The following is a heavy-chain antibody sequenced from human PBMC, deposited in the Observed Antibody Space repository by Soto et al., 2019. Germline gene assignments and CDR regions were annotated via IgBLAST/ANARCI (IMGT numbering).Heavy chain of an antibody. CDR2: IYHSGST. D-gene: IGHD3-16*02. Sequence: SETLSLTCAVSGGSISSSNWWSWVRQPPGKGLEWIGEIYHSGSTNYNPSLKSRVTISVDKSKNQFSLKLSSVTAADTAVYYCARVEKYYDYVWGSYRASGMDVWGQGTTVTVSS. CDR1: GGSISSSNW. CDR3: ARVEKYYDYVWGSYRASGMDV. J-gene: IGHJ6*02. V-gene: IGHV4-4*02.